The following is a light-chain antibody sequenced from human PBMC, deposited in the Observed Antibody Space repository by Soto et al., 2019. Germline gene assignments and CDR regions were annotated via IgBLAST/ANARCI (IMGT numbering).Light chain of an antibody. V-gene: IGKV3D-15*01. CDR1: QSIPNNN. CDR2: GAS. Sequence: EIVLTQSPGTLSLSPGESATLSCSASQSIPNNNLAWYQQKPGQAPRLLIYGASTRATGIPARFSGSGSGTEFTLTISNLQSEDFAVYFCQQYHNWPPITFGQGTRREIK. J-gene: IGKJ5*01. CDR3: QQYHNWPPIT.